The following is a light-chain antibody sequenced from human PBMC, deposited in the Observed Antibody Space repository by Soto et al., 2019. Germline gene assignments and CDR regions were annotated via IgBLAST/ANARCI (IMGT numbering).Light chain of an antibody. J-gene: IGKJ1*01. CDR2: GAS. CDR3: QQYDSSPRT. V-gene: IGKV3-20*01. Sequence: EIVLTQSPGTLSLSPGERATLSCRASQSVSSYLAWYQQKPGQAPSLLIYGASSRATGIQDRFSGSGSGTDFTLTISRLEPEDFAVYYCQQYDSSPRTFGQGTKVEIK. CDR1: QSVSSY.